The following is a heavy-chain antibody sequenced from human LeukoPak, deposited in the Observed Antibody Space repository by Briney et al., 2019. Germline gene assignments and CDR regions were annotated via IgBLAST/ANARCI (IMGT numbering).Heavy chain of an antibody. D-gene: IGHD1-14*01. Sequence: PSETLSLTCSVSSGSISNYYWSWIRQSPGKGLEWIGYISSSGSTNYNPSVKSRVTISVDTSRNQFSLKLRSVTAADTAVYYCARTNQISETAFDIWGQGTMVIVSS. J-gene: IGHJ3*02. CDR1: SGSISNYY. CDR2: ISSSGST. V-gene: IGHV4-59*01. CDR3: ARTNQISETAFDI.